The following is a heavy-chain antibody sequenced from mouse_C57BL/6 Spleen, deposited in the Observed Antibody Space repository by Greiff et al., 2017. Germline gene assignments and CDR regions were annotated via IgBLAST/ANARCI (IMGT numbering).Heavy chain of an antibody. CDR1: GYTFTSYW. J-gene: IGHJ3*01. D-gene: IGHD1-1*01. CDR2: IDPSDSET. V-gene: IGHV1-52*01. CDR3: ARGRNYYGSSWFAY. Sequence: QVQLQQSGAELVRPGSSVKLSCKASGYTFTSYWMHWVKQRPIQGLEWIGNIDPSDSETHYNQKFKDKATLTVDKSSSTAYMQLSSLTSEDSAVYYCARGRNYYGSSWFAYWGQGTLVTVSA.